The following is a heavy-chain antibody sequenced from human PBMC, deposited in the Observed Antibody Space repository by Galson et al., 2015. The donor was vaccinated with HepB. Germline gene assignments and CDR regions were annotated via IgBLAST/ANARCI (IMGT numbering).Heavy chain of an antibody. CDR1: GGSISSGGYY. CDR2: IYYSGST. V-gene: IGHV4-31*11. D-gene: IGHD5-12*01. Sequence: TLSLTCAVSGGSISSGGYYWSWIRQHPGKGLEWIGYIYYSGSTYYNPSLKSRVTISVDTSKNLFSLKLSSVTAADTAVYYCARSGGWLRYYYYGMDVWGQGTTVTVSS. J-gene: IGHJ6*02. CDR3: ARSGGWLRYYYYGMDV.